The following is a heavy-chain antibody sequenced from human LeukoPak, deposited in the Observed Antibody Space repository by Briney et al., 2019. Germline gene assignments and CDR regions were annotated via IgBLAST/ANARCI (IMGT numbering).Heavy chain of an antibody. V-gene: IGHV3-33*01. Sequence: PGRSLGLSCAASGFTFSSYGMHWVRQAPGKGLEWVAVIWYDGSNKYYADSVKGRFTISRDNSKNTLYLQMNSLRAEDTAVYYCAREPYTYYYDSSGYFGNCGQGTLVTVSS. CDR3: AREPYTYYYDSSGYFGN. D-gene: IGHD3-22*01. CDR2: IWYDGSNK. J-gene: IGHJ4*02. CDR1: GFTFSSYG.